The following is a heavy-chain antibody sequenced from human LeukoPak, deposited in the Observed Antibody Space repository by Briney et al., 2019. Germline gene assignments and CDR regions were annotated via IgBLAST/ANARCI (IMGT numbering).Heavy chain of an antibody. D-gene: IGHD3-10*01. V-gene: IGHV3-66*01. CDR3: AIAMVRGVRFAFDI. J-gene: IGHJ3*02. Sequence: PGGSLRLSCAASGFTFSSYAMSWVRQAPGKGLEWVSVIYSGGSTYYADSVKGRFTISRDNSKNTLYLQMNSLRAEDTAVYYCAIAMVRGVRFAFDIWGQGTMVTVSS. CDR1: GFTFSSYA. CDR2: IYSGGST.